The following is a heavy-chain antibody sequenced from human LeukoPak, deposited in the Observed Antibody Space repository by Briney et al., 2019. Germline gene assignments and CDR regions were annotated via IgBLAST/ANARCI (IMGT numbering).Heavy chain of an antibody. Sequence: SQTLSLTCTVSGGSISSGTYYWNWIRQPAGKGLEWIGHIYSSGSTSYNPSLESRVTISVDTSKDQFSLKLSSVTAADTAVYYCARLGITGSRYFDYWGQGTLVTVSS. CDR3: ARLGITGSRYFDY. D-gene: IGHD7-27*01. J-gene: IGHJ4*02. V-gene: IGHV4-61*09. CDR1: GGSISSGTYY. CDR2: IYSSGST.